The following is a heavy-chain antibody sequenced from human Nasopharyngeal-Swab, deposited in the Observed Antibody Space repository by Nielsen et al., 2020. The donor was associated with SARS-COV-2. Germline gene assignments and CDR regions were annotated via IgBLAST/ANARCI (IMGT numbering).Heavy chain of an antibody. J-gene: IGHJ4*02. Sequence: GSLRLSCTVSGGSIIPFYWNWIRQPPGKAPEWIGFIYYSGDTVYNPSLTSRVSISLDRSQSQFSLNLKPVTPADTAVYYCARAGGSSELFDFWGQGILVTVSS. CDR2: IYYSGDT. D-gene: IGHD6-6*01. CDR3: ARAGGSSELFDF. V-gene: IGHV4-59*01. CDR1: GGSIIPFY.